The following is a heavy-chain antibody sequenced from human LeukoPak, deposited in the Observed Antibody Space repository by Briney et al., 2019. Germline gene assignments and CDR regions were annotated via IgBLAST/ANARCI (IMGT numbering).Heavy chain of an antibody. Sequence: GGSLRLSCAASGFTFSTYNMNWVRQAPGKGLEWVSSISSSSSYIYYADSVRGRFTISRDNAKNSLYLQMNSLRAEDTAVYYCARDKVLRAWGQGTLVTVSS. CDR2: ISSSSSYI. D-gene: IGHD3-10*01. CDR1: GFTFSTYN. V-gene: IGHV3-21*01. J-gene: IGHJ5*02. CDR3: ARDKVLRA.